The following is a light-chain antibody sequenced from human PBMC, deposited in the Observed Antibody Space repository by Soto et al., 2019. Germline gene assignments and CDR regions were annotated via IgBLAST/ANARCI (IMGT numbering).Light chain of an antibody. J-gene: IGKJ4*01. Sequence: EIVLTQSPATLSLSPGERATLSCRASQSVSSYLAWYQQKPGQAPRLLIYDASNRATSIPARFSGSGSGTDFTLTISSLEPEDFAVYYCQQYNNWPLTFGGGTKVEIK. CDR3: QQYNNWPLT. CDR1: QSVSSY. V-gene: IGKV3-11*01. CDR2: DAS.